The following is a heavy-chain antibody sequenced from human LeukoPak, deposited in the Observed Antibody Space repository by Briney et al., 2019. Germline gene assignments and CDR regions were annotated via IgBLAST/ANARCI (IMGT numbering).Heavy chain of an antibody. Sequence: AGGSLRLSCAASGFTFSSYWMHWVRQAPGKGLVWVSRINSDGSSTSYADSVKGRFTISRDNSKNTLYLQMNSLRAEDTAVYYCARDYYDSSGYGYYYMDVWGKGTTVTVSS. CDR1: GFTFSSYW. CDR2: INSDGSST. J-gene: IGHJ6*03. CDR3: ARDYYDSSGYGYYYMDV. D-gene: IGHD3-22*01. V-gene: IGHV3-74*01.